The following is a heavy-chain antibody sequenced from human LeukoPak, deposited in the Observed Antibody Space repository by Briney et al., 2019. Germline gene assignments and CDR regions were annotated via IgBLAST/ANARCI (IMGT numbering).Heavy chain of an antibody. V-gene: IGHV4-34*01. CDR1: GGSFSGYY. CDR2: INHSGST. CDR3: ARREIFGPYYFDY. Sequence: SENLSLTCAVYGGSFSGYYWSWIRQPPGKGLEWIGEINHSGSTNYNPSLKSRVTISVDTSKNQFSLKLSSVTAADTAVYYCARREIFGPYYFDYWGQGTLVTVSS. D-gene: IGHD3-9*01. J-gene: IGHJ4*02.